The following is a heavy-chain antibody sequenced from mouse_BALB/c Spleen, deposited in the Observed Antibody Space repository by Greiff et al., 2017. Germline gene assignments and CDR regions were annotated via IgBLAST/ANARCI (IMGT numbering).Heavy chain of an antibody. CDR3: TRDHTADY. J-gene: IGHJ2*01. V-gene: IGHV5-6-4*01. D-gene: IGHD1-2*01. CDR2: ISSGGSYT. CDR1: GFTFSSYT. Sequence: DVKLVESGGGLVKPGGSLKLSCAASGFTFSSYTMSWVRQTPEKRLEWVATISSGGSYTYYPDSVKGRFTISRDNAKNTLYLQMSSLKSEDTAMYYCTRDHTADYWGQGTTLTVSS.